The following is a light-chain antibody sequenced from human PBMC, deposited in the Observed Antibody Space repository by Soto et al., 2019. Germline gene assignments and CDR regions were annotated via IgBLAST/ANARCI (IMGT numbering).Light chain of an antibody. CDR3: ATWDDTLSGVV. CDR1: SSNIGTNY. Sequence: QSVLTQPPSASGTPGQRVTISCSGSSSNIGTNYVYWYQQLPGMAPKLLIYRSDQRPSGVPDRLSGSKSGTSASLAISGLWSEDEADYYCATWDDTLSGVVFGGGTKLTVL. CDR2: RSD. V-gene: IGLV1-47*03. J-gene: IGLJ2*01.